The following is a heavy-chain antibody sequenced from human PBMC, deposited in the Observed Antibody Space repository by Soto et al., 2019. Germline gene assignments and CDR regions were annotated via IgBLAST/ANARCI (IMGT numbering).Heavy chain of an antibody. CDR3: ARYNSYATAY. CDR2: IYDSGST. CDR1: GGSIRSGSYY. V-gene: IGHV4-39*07. Sequence: SETLSLTCIVSGGSIRSGSYYWCWIRQPPGKGLEWIGSIYDSGSTYYNVSLKSRVTLSVDTSKNQFSLKMTSVTAADRAMYFCARYNSYATAYWGRGNLVTVSS. J-gene: IGHJ4*02. D-gene: IGHD2-2*01.